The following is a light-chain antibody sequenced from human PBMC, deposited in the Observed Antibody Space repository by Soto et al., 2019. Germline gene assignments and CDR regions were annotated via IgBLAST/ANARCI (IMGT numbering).Light chain of an antibody. Sequence: DIQMTQSPSTLSASVGDRVTITCRASQSISNWLVWYQQRPGKAPKLLIYKASNLESGLPSRFSGSVSGTEFTLTISSLQPDDFATDYGQQYDIYWTCGQGTKVEIK. J-gene: IGKJ1*01. V-gene: IGKV1-5*03. CDR3: QQYDIYWT. CDR2: KAS. CDR1: QSISNW.